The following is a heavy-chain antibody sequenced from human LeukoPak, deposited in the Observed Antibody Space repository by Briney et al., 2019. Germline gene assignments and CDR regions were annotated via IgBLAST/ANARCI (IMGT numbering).Heavy chain of an antibody. CDR1: GYTFTGYY. CDR2: INPNSGGT. CDR3: AREVVAAAYNDY. V-gene: IGHV1-2*02. D-gene: IGHD6-13*01. Sequence: ASVKVSCMSSGYTFTGYYMHWVRQAPGQGLEWMGWINPNSGGTKYAQKFQGRVTMTRDTSISTAYMELSRLRSDDTAVYYCAREVVAAAYNDYWGQGTLVTVSS. J-gene: IGHJ4*02.